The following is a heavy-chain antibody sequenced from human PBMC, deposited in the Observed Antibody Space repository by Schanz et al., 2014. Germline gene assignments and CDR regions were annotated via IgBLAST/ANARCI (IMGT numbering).Heavy chain of an antibody. CDR1: GDSMSSGGYY. Sequence: QVQLQESGPGLVKPSQTLSLTCNVSGDSMSSGGYYWNWIRQHPGKGLEWIGYIYDSGNTYYNPSLKRRVTMSIDTSDNQFSLNLRSVTGADTAVYYCARGGYSSGWYDRDIAHFDYWGQGTLVTVSS. D-gene: IGHD6-19*01. CDR2: IYDSGNT. CDR3: ARGGYSSGWYDRDIAHFDY. J-gene: IGHJ4*02. V-gene: IGHV4-31*03.